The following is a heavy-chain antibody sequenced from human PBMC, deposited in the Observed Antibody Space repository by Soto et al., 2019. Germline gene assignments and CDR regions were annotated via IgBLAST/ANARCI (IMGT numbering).Heavy chain of an antibody. V-gene: IGHV1-69*13. CDR1: GGTFSSYA. Sequence: GASVKVSCKASGGTFSSYAISWVRQAPGQGLEWMGGIIPIFGTANYAQKFQGRVTITADESTSTAYMELSSLRSEDTAVYYCARESTAMGVSERWFDPWGQGTLVTVSS. CDR2: IIPIFGTA. CDR3: ARESTAMGVSERWFDP. J-gene: IGHJ5*02. D-gene: IGHD5-18*01.